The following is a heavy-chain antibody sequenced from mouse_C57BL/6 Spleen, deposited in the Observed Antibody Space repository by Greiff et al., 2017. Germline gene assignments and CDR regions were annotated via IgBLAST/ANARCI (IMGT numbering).Heavy chain of an antibody. CDR1: GYAFSSSW. V-gene: IGHV1-82*01. J-gene: IGHJ4*01. Sequence: QVQLQQSGPELVKPGASVKISCKASGYAFSSSWMNWVKQRPGKGLEWIGRIYPGDGDTNYNGKFKGKATLTADKSSSTAYMQLSSLTSEDSAVCFCARRERSAMDYWGQGTSVTVSS. CDR3: ARRERSAMDY. CDR2: IYPGDGDT.